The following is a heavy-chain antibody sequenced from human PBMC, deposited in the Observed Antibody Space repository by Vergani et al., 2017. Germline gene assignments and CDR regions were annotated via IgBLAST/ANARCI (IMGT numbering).Heavy chain of an antibody. CDR1: GFTFSSYG. CDR3: ARESVPYCSSTSCQYYYYGMDV. J-gene: IGHJ6*02. Sequence: VQLVESGGGVVQPGRSLRLSCAASGFTFSSYGMHWVRQAPGKGLEWVAVIWYDGSNKYYADSVKGRFTISRDNSKNTLYLQMNSLRAEDTAVYYCARESVPYCSSTSCQYYYYGMDVWGQGTTVTVSS. D-gene: IGHD2-2*01. CDR2: IWYDGSNK. V-gene: IGHV3-33*01.